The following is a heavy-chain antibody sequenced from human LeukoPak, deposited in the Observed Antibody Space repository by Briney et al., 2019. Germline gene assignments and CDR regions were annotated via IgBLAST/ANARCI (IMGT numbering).Heavy chain of an antibody. V-gene: IGHV1-18*01. Sequence: ASVKVSCTASGYTFTSYGISWVRQAPGQGLEWMGWISAYNGNTNYAQKLQVRVTMTTDTSTSTAYMELRSLRSDDTAVYYCARVHYDIWTGYSPYGYFDLWGRGALVTVSS. D-gene: IGHD3-9*01. CDR3: ARVHYDIWTGYSPYGYFDL. CDR2: ISAYNGNT. J-gene: IGHJ2*01. CDR1: GYTFTSYG.